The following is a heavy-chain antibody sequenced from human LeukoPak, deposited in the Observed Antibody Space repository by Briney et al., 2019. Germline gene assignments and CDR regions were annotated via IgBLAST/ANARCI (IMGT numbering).Heavy chain of an antibody. Sequence: GGSLRLSCAASGFSFSSYVMHWVRQAPGKGLEYVSSISSNGVNTYYADSVKGRFTISRDSSKNTLYLQMNSLRAEDTAVYYCAKYCSSTSCWTEAFDIWGQGTMVTVSS. J-gene: IGHJ3*02. CDR3: AKYCSSTSCWTEAFDI. CDR1: GFSFSSYV. D-gene: IGHD2-2*01. V-gene: IGHV3-64*02. CDR2: ISSNGVNT.